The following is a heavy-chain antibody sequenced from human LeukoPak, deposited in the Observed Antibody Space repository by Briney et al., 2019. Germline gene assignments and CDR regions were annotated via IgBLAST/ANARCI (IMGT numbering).Heavy chain of an antibody. V-gene: IGHV5-51*01. CDR2: IYPGDSDT. CDR1: GYTFTSYW. J-gene: IGHJ3*02. CDR3: ARTKYSSNRGAFDI. Sequence: GASVKVSCKASGYTFTSYWIGWVRQMPGKGLEWMGIIYPGDSDTRYSPSFQGQVTISADKSISTAYLQWSSLKASDTAMYYCARTKYSSNRGAFDIWGQGTMVTVSS. D-gene: IGHD6-13*01.